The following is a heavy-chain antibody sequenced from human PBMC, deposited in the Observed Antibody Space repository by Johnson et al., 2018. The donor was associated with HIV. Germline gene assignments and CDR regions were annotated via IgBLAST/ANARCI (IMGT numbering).Heavy chain of an antibody. Sequence: VQLVESGGGLVQPGGSLRLSCAASGFTFRSYWMHWVRQAPGKGLVWVSRINSDGSSTRYADSVKGRFTISRDNAKNTLYLQMNSLRAEDTAVYYCASRSYGYVRHAFDIWGQGTMVTVSS. D-gene: IGHD5-18*01. V-gene: IGHV3-74*01. J-gene: IGHJ3*02. CDR1: GFTFRSYW. CDR2: INSDGSST. CDR3: ASRSYGYVRHAFDI.